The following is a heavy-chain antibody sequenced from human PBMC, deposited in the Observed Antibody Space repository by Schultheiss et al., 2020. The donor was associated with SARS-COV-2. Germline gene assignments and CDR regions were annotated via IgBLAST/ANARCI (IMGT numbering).Heavy chain of an antibody. V-gene: IGHV3-30*18. Sequence: GGSLRLSCAASGFTFSSYGMHWVRQAPGKGLEWVAVISYDGSNKYYADSVKGRFTVSRDNTKNTLYLQMNSLRAEDTAVYYCAKDQMDIVVVPAAITGDYYYGMDVWGQGNTVTVSS. CDR3: AKDQMDIVVVPAAITGDYYYGMDV. CDR1: GFTFSSYG. J-gene: IGHJ6*02. D-gene: IGHD2-2*03. CDR2: ISYDGSNK.